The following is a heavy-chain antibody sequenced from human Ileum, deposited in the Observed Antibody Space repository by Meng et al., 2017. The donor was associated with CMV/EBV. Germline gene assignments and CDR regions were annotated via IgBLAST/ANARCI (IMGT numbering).Heavy chain of an antibody. J-gene: IGHJ6*02. V-gene: IGHV1-69*10. Sequence: SVTVSCKASGGTFTNYAISWVRQAPGQGLEWMGGVIPILDISNYAQKFQGRVTITADKSASTAYMDLSSLRSEDTAVYYCARSEYTYGSSYFYDGMDVWGQGTTVTVSS. D-gene: IGHD3-10*01. CDR3: ARSEYTYGSSYFYDGMDV. CDR2: VIPILDIS. CDR1: GGTFTNYA.